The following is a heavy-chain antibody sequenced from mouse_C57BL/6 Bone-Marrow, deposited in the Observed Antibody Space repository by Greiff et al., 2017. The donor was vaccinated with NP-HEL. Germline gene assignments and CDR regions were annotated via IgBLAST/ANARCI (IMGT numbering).Heavy chain of an antibody. CDR3: TVDIYYGNYWFAY. J-gene: IGHJ3*01. D-gene: IGHD2-1*01. V-gene: IGHV6-6*01. Sequence: EVHLVESGGGLVQPGGSMKLSCAASGFTFSDAWMGWVRQSPEKGLEWVAEIRNKANNHATYYAESVKGRFTISRDDSKSSVYLQMNSLRAEDTGIYYCTVDIYYGNYWFAYWGQGTLVTVSA. CDR2: IRNKANNHAT. CDR1: GFTFSDAW.